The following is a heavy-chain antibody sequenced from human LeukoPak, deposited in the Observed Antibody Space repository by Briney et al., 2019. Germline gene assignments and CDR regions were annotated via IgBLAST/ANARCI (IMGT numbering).Heavy chain of an antibody. CDR3: ARGPYCSTTTCSSQASEFDF. J-gene: IGHJ4*02. CDR1: GFSFSSYG. Sequence: GGSPRLSCAASGFSFSSYGIHWVRQAPGKGLEWVSFISYDGRYKFFADSVKGRFTISRDNSKNTLYLQMNSLRVEDTAVYYCARGPYCSTTTCSSQASEFDFWGQGALVTVSS. D-gene: IGHD2-2*01. V-gene: IGHV3-30*03. CDR2: ISYDGRYK.